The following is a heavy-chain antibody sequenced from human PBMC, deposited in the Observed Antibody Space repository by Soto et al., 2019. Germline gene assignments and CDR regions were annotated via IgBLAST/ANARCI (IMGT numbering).Heavy chain of an antibody. Sequence: QERLVQSGAELRRPGASVKISCRASGYNFPSFNVNWVRQASGQGPEWLGWMNPTNGNAAFARDFQGRVTMTRDLSTDTAYLELGGLSSGDTAIYYCARAVGIAVTGLDLWGPVTVVTVS. D-gene: IGHD6-19*01. CDR2: MNPTNGNA. J-gene: IGHJ5*02. CDR1: GYNFPSFN. V-gene: IGHV1-8*01. CDR3: ARAVGIAVTGLDL.